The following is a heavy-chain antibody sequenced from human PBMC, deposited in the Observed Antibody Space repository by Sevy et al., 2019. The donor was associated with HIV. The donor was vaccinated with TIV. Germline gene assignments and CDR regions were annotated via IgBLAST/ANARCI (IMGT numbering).Heavy chain of an antibody. CDR3: ARVPPGIAVAGKVYYYGMDV. V-gene: IGHV3-48*02. CDR2: ISSSSTM. Sequence: GGSLRLSCAASGLTFSSYTMNWVRQAPGKGLEWVSYISSSSTMYYADSVKVRFTISRDNAKNSLYLQMNSLRDEDTAVYYCARVPPGIAVAGKVYYYGMDVWGQGTTVTVSS. D-gene: IGHD6-19*01. CDR1: GLTFSSYT. J-gene: IGHJ6*02.